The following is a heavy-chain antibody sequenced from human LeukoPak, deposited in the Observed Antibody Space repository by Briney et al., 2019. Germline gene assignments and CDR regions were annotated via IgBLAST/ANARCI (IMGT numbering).Heavy chain of an antibody. CDR3: AREARDRGHAFDI. CDR2: IYSGGST. D-gene: IGHD2-15*01. V-gene: IGHV3-66*01. CDR1: GFTVSSNY. Sequence: GRSLRLSCAAWGFTVSSNYMSWVRQAPGKGLDCVSVIYSGGSTYYADSVKGRFTISRDNSKNTLYLQMNSLRAEDTAVYYCAREARDRGHAFDIWGQGTMVTVSS. J-gene: IGHJ3*02.